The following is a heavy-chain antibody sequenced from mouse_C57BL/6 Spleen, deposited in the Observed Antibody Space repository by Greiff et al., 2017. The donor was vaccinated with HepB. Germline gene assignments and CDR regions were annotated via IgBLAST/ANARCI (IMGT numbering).Heavy chain of an antibody. CDR1: GFTFSSYA. Sequence: EVKVEESGEGLVKPGGSLKLSCAASGFTFSSYAMSWVRQTPEKRLEWVAYISSGGDYIYYADTVKGRFTISRDNARNTLYLQMSSLKSEDTAMYYCTRERATVVRAMDYWGQGTSVTVSS. CDR2: ISSGGDYI. V-gene: IGHV5-9-1*02. J-gene: IGHJ4*01. D-gene: IGHD1-1*01. CDR3: TRERATVVRAMDY.